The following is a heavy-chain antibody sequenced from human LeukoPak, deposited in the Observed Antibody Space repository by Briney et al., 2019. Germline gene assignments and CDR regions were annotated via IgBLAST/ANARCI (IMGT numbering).Heavy chain of an antibody. CDR1: GGSISSSSYY. CDR3: ARDLGVIDAFDI. Sequence: SETLSLTCTVSGGSISSSSYYWGWIRQPPGKGLEWIGSIYYSGSTNYNPSLKSRVTISVDTSKNQFSLKLSSVTAADTAVYYCARDLGVIDAFDIWGQGTMVTVSS. J-gene: IGHJ3*02. D-gene: IGHD2-21*01. V-gene: IGHV4-39*07. CDR2: IYYSGST.